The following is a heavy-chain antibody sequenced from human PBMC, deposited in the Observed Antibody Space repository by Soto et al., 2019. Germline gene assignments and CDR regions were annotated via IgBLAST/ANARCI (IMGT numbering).Heavy chain of an antibody. V-gene: IGHV4-30-4*01. D-gene: IGHD6-6*01. Sequence: QVQLQESGPGLVKPSQTLSLTCTVSGGSISSGDYYWSWIRQPPGKGLEWIGYIYYSGSTYYNPSLKSRVTISADTSKTQFSLSLSSVTAADTAVSYCARERPDGARLDPWGQGTLVTVSS. CDR3: ARERPDGARLDP. CDR2: IYYSGST. J-gene: IGHJ5*02. CDR1: GGSISSGDYY.